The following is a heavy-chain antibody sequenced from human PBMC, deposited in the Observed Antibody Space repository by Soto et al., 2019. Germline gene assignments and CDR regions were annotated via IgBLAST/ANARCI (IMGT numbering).Heavy chain of an antibody. D-gene: IGHD6-6*01. Sequence: QVQLVQSGAEVKKPGASVKVSCKASGYTFTGYYMHWVRQAPGQGIEWMGWINPNSGGTNYAQKFQGWVTMTRDASISTAYMELSRLRSDDTAVYYCARVPRGAALPYFDFWGQGTLVTVSS. J-gene: IGHJ4*02. V-gene: IGHV1-2*04. CDR1: GYTFTGYY. CDR3: ARVPRGAALPYFDF. CDR2: INPNSGGT.